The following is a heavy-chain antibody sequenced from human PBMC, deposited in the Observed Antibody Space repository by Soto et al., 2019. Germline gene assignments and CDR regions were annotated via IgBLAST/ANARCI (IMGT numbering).Heavy chain of an antibody. CDR3: ARGGSGWYYYYYGMDV. J-gene: IGHJ6*02. Sequence: PSETLSLTCTVSGGSISSYYWSWIRQPPGKGLEWIGYIYYSGSTNYNPSLKSRVTISVDTSKNQFSLKLSSVTAADTAVYYCARGGSGWYYYYYGMDVWGQGTTVTVSS. CDR2: IYYSGST. CDR1: GGSISSYY. V-gene: IGHV4-59*01. D-gene: IGHD6-19*01.